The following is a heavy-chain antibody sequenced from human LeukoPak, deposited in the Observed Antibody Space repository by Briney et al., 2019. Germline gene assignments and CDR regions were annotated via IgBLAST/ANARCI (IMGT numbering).Heavy chain of an antibody. CDR3: ARVKADCGGDCYFDY. D-gene: IGHD2-21*02. J-gene: IGHJ4*02. CDR2: IYPRDGST. V-gene: IGHV1-46*01. Sequence: ASVKVSCKASGYTFTSNYIHWVRQAPGQGLEWMGMIYPRDGSTSYAQKFQGRVTVTRDTSTSTVHMELSGLRSEDTAVYYCARVKADCGGDCYFDYWGQGTLVTVSS. CDR1: GYTFTSNY.